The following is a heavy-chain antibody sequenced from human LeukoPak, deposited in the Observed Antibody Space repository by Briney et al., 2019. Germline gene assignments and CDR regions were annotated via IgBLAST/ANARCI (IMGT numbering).Heavy chain of an antibody. CDR1: GFTFGNYA. D-gene: IGHD6-6*01. CDR2: ISWNSGSI. V-gene: IGHV3-9*01. CDR3: AKDRWSSSSYFDY. Sequence: GGSLRPSRAASGFTFGNYALHWVRQAPGKGLEWVSGISWNSGSIDYADSVKGRFTISRDNAKNSLDLQMSSLRAEDTALYYCAKDRWSSSSYFDYWGQGTLVTVSS. J-gene: IGHJ4*02.